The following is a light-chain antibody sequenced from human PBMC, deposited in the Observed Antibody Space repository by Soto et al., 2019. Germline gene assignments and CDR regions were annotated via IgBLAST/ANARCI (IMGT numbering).Light chain of an antibody. V-gene: IGLV2-8*01. J-gene: IGLJ1*01. CDR1: NTNVGGYNY. CDR3: YSFTTGNTLYV. Sequence: QSVLTQPPSASGSPGQSVSISCTGTNTNVGGYNYVSWYQQHPGKAPKLIIYEVNKRPSGVPDRFSGSKTGSTASLTVSGLQADDEAEYYCYSFTTGNTLYVFGTGTKVTV. CDR2: EVN.